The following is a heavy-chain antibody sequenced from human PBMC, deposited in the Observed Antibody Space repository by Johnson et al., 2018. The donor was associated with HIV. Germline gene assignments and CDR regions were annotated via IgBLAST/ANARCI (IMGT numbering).Heavy chain of an antibody. V-gene: IGHV3-30*18. CDR1: GFTFSSYG. CDR2: ISYDGGNK. Sequence: QVQLVESGGGVVQPGRSLRLSCAASGFTFSSYGMHWVRQAPGKGLEWVAVISYDGGNKYYADSVKGRFTISRDNSKNTLYLQMNSLRAEDTAVYYCAKWSIVEATFSDAFDIWGQGTMVTVSS. CDR3: AKWSIVEATFSDAFDI. J-gene: IGHJ3*02. D-gene: IGHD1-26*01.